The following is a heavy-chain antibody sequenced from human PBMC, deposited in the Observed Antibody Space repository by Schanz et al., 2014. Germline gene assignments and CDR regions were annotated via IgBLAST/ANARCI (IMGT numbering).Heavy chain of an antibody. CDR2: IATSSSTR. V-gene: IGHV3-48*04. J-gene: IGHJ4*01. CDR1: GFDFNSYS. CDR3: AREQIMAAAGLVDY. D-gene: IGHD6-13*01. Sequence: EVRLVESGGGLVQPGGSLRLSCSASGFDFNSYSMNWVRQVPGKGLEWLSYIATSSSTRHYADSVKGRFTISRDNAKNSLYLQMNSLRAEDTAVYYCAREQIMAAAGLVDYWGHGTLVTVSS.